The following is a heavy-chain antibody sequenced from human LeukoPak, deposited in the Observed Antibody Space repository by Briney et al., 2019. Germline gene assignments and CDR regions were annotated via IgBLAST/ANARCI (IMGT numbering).Heavy chain of an antibody. Sequence: NTSETLSLTCAVYGGSFSGYYWSWIRQPPGKGLAWIGEINHSGSTNYNPSLKSRVTISVDTSKNQFSLKLSSVTAADTAVYYCARAPRKRIAAAGTVYYGMDVWGQGTTVTVSS. D-gene: IGHD6-13*01. CDR2: INHSGST. CDR3: ARAPRKRIAAAGTVYYGMDV. J-gene: IGHJ6*02. CDR1: GGSFSGYY. V-gene: IGHV4-34*01.